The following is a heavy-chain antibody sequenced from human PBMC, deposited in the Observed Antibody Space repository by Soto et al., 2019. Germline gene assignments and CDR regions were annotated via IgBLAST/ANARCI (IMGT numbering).Heavy chain of an antibody. Sequence: QVQLVQSGAEVKKPGASVTVSCKTSGYTFSKYGINWVRQAPGQGLEWMGWISGYNGNTNYAQTVQGRVTMTTDTSTGTVYMELRSLKSDDTAIYYCSRFIMVGGWFDPNYYHGMDVWGQGTTVTVSS. CDR3: SRFIMVGGWFDPNYYHGMDV. J-gene: IGHJ6*02. CDR1: GYTFSKYG. D-gene: IGHD6-19*01. CDR2: ISGYNGNT. V-gene: IGHV1-18*01.